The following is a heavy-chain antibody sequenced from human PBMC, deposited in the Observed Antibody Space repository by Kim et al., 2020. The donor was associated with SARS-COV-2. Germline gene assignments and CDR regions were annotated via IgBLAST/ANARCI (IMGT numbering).Heavy chain of an antibody. V-gene: IGHV3-30*18. D-gene: IGHD3-10*01. Sequence: GGSLRLSCAASGFTFSSYGMHWVRQAPGKGLEWVAVISYDGSNKYYADSVKGRFTISRDNSKNTLYLQMNSLRAEDTAVYYCAKDRDVWFGDQGGGFDPWGQGTLVTVSS. CDR2: ISYDGSNK. CDR1: GFTFSSYG. J-gene: IGHJ5*02. CDR3: AKDRDVWFGDQGGGFDP.